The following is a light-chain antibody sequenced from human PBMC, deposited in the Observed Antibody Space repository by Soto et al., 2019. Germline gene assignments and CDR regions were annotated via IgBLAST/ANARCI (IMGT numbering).Light chain of an antibody. CDR2: GNS. CDR3: QSYDSSLGFYV. J-gene: IGLJ1*01. Sequence: QSVLTQPPSVSGAPGQRVTISCTGSSYNIGAGYDVHWYQQLPGTAPKLLIYGNSNRPSGVPDRFSGSKSGTSASLAITGLQAEDEADYYCQSYDSSLGFYVFGTGTKVTVL. V-gene: IGLV1-40*01. CDR1: SYNIGAGYD.